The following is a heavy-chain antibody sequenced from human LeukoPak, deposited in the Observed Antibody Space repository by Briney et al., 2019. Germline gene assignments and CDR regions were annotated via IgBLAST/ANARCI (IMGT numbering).Heavy chain of an antibody. CDR1: GFTFSSRW. D-gene: IGHD2-8*01. Sequence: GGSLRLSCAASGFTFSSRWMTWVRQAPGKGLEWVANIKEDGNEKDYVDSGEGRFTISRDNAKSSLYLQMNSLRADDTAVYYCATGVYHFDNWGQGTLVTVSS. V-gene: IGHV3-7*01. CDR2: IKEDGNEK. CDR3: ATGVYHFDN. J-gene: IGHJ4*02.